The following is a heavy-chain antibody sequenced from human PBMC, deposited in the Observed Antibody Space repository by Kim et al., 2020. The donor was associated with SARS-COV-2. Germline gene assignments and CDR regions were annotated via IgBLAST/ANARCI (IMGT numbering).Heavy chain of an antibody. CDR3: VKEERTMGDVVRAH. D-gene: IGHD2-21*01. V-gene: IGHV3-23*01. CDR2: ISLGTDST. J-gene: IGHJ1*01. Sequence: GGSLRLSCTASGFTFSNYAMAWVRLTPGKGLQWVAAISLGTDSTYYAGSVKGRFTISRDNSKNTLYLQMNSLRAEATAVYYCVKEERTMGDVVRAHGGQG. CDR1: GFTFSNYA.